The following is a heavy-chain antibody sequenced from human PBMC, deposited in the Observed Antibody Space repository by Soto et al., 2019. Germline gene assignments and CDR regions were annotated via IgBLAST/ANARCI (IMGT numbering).Heavy chain of an antibody. CDR3: ASTPNRMGSSWDPQFDY. CDR2: IYPGDSDT. CDR1: GYSFTSYW. J-gene: IGHJ4*02. D-gene: IGHD6-13*01. V-gene: IGHV5-51*01. Sequence: PGESLKISCKGSGYSFTSYWIGWVRQMPGKGLEWMGIIYPGDSDTRYSPSFQGQVTISADKSISTAYLQWSSLKASDTAMYYCASTPNRMGSSWDPQFDYWGQGTLVTVSS.